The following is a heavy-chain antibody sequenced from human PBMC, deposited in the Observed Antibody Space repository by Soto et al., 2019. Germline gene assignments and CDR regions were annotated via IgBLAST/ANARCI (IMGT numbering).Heavy chain of an antibody. CDR2: INPSGGST. CDR1: GYTFTSYY. CDR3: ARDRCSGGSCYLKYYFDY. V-gene: IGHV1-46*04. D-gene: IGHD2-15*01. J-gene: IGHJ4*02. Sequence: ASVKVSCKASGYTFTSYYMHWVRQAPGQGLEWMGIINPSGGSTSYAQKLQGRVTMTRDTSTSTVYMELSSLRSEDTAVYYCARDRCSGGSCYLKYYFDYWGQGTLVTVSS.